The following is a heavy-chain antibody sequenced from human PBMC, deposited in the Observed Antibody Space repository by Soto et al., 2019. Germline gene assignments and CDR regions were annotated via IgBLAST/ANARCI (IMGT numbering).Heavy chain of an antibody. D-gene: IGHD1-1*01. CDR1: GGSISSDYYH. CDR2: IHHSGSI. V-gene: IGHV4-30-4*08. CDR3: AGEDDGGYSLDV. J-gene: IGHJ6*02. Sequence: QVQLQQSGPGLVKPSQTLSLTCTVSGGSISSDYYHWTWIRQSPGQGLEWIGYIHHSGSILYNPSWESRVTISVDTSKNQCALHLSSVTAAETAVYCCAGEDDGGYSLDVWGQGTTVTVSS.